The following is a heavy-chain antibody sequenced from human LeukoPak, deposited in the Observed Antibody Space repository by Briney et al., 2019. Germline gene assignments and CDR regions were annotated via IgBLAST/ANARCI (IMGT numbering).Heavy chain of an antibody. CDR1: GGSLSSYY. J-gene: IGHJ6*02. CDR2: IYYSGST. D-gene: IGHD6-19*01. Sequence: SETLSLTCTVSGGSLSSYYWSWIRQPPGKGLEWIGYIYYSGSTNYNPSLTSRVTISVDTSKNQFSLKLSSVTAADTAVYYCARVGRSSGWYVHYYYGMDVWGQGTTVTVSS. V-gene: IGHV4-59*08. CDR3: ARVGRSSGWYVHYYYGMDV.